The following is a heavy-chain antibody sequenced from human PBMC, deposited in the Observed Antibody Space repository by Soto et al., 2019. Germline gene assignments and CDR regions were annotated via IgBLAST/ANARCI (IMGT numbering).Heavy chain of an antibody. CDR3: ARPDFGDYWYFAL. D-gene: IGHD4-17*01. CDR2: IIPALGTA. CDR1: GGTFSSHT. Sequence: QDQLVQSGAEVKKPGSSVKVSCKASGGTFSSHTFSWVRQAPGQGLEWMGRIIPALGTATYAQKFQGRVTMTADESATTVYMELNSLSSEDTAVHYCARPDFGDYWYFALWGRGTLVTVSS. V-gene: IGHV1-69*08. J-gene: IGHJ2*01.